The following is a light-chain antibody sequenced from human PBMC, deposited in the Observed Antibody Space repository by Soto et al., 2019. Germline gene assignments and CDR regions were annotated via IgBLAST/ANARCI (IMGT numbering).Light chain of an antibody. CDR1: QSISSW. J-gene: IGKJ4*01. Sequence: DIQMTQSPSTLSASVGDRVTITCRASQSISSWLAWYQQKPGRAPKFLIYDASSLESGVPSRFSGSGSGTEFTLTISNLQPDDFATYYCQQYDNYPLTFGGGTMVDIK. CDR2: DAS. CDR3: QQYDNYPLT. V-gene: IGKV1-5*01.